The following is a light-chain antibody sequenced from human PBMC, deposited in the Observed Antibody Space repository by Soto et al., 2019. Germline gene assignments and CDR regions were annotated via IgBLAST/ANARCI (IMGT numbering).Light chain of an antibody. CDR3: TSYTSCSLYV. V-gene: IGLV2-14*01. CDR1: RSDVGGYNY. J-gene: IGLJ1*01. Sequence: QSALTQPASVSGSPGQSITISCTGTRSDVGGYNYVSWYQQHPGKAPKLMIYEVSNRPSGVSNRFSGSKSGNTASLTISGLQAEDEADYYCTSYTSCSLYVFVTGTKLTVL. CDR2: EVS.